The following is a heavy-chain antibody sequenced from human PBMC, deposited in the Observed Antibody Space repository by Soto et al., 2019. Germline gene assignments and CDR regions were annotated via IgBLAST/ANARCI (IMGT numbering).Heavy chain of an antibody. CDR2: INHSGST. CDR1: GGSFSGYY. Sequence: PSETLSLTCAVYGGSFSGYYWSWIRQPPGKGLEWIGEINHSGSTNYNPSLKSRVTISVDTSKNQFSLKLSSVTAADTAVYYCARGSRITMIVVVPGPYNWFDPWGQGTLVTVSS. D-gene: IGHD3-22*01. J-gene: IGHJ5*02. V-gene: IGHV4-34*01. CDR3: ARGSRITMIVVVPGPYNWFDP.